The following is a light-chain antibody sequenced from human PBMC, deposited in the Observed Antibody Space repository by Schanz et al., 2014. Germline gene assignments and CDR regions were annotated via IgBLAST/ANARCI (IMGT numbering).Light chain of an antibody. Sequence: EIVLTQSPGNLSLSPGERATLSCRASQSVRSSFLAWYQHKSGQPPRLLIYGASSRATGIPDRFSGSGSGTDFTLTISRLEPEDFAVYYCQQYGSSPRTFGQGTKVEIK. CDR3: QQYGSSPRT. CDR2: GAS. J-gene: IGKJ1*01. CDR1: QSVRSSF. V-gene: IGKV3-20*01.